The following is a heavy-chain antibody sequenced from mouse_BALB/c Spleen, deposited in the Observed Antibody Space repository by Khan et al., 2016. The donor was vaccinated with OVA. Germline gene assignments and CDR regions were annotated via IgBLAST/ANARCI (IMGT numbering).Heavy chain of an antibody. V-gene: IGHV3-5*02. CDR2: IYYSGTI. CDR1: GISITTGNYR. J-gene: IGHJ1*01. D-gene: IGHD1-1*01. CDR3: ARDYSSLYWYFDV. Sequence: EVQLQESGPGLVKPSQTVSLTCTVTGISITTGNYRWSWIRQFPGNKLEWIGNIYYSGTITYNPSLTSRTTITRDTSKSQFFLEMNSLTAEDTATYFCARDYSSLYWYFDVWGAGTTVTVSS.